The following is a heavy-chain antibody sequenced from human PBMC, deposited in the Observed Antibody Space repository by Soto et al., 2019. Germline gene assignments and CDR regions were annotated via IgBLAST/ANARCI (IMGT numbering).Heavy chain of an antibody. CDR2: VYYSGTT. J-gene: IGHJ4*02. D-gene: IGHD3-16*01. CDR1: GGSVSNKTYY. V-gene: IGHV4-61*01. Sequence: SETLSLTCSVSGGSVSNKTYYWSWLRYPPGKRLEWIGYVYYSGTTNYNPSLKSRVTISVDLPKNQFSLRLSSVTTADTALYSCAKTAFVPNPPRTKYCFYYWGREPVFTFSS. CDR3: AKTAFVPNPPRTKYCFYY.